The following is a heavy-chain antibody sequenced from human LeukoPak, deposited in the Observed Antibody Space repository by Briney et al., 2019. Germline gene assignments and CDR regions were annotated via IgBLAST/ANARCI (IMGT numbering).Heavy chain of an antibody. V-gene: IGHV3-7*01. Sequence: GGSLRLSCAASGFTFTNYWMIWVRQAPGKGLEWVANINEDGSQKYYVGSVEGRFTISRDNAKNSLFLQMNSLRVEDTAVYFCARLKDDVTKFDYWGQGTLVTVSS. CDR3: ARLKDDVTKFDY. CDR1: GFTFTNYW. D-gene: IGHD2-8*01. J-gene: IGHJ4*02. CDR2: INEDGSQK.